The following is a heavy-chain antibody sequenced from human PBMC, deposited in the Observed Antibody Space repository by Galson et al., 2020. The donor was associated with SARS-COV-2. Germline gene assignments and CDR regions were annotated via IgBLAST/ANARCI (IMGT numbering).Heavy chain of an antibody. CDR2: IYYSGST. CDR1: GGSISSGGYY. J-gene: IGHJ4*02. D-gene: IGHD6-19*01. V-gene: IGHV4-31*03. CDR3: ARAKWLRGLLDY. Sequence: ETSETLSLTCTVSGGSISSGGYYWSWIRQHPGKGREWIGYIYYSGSTYYNPSLKSRVTISVDTSKNQFSLKLSSVTAADTAVYYCARAKWLRGLLDYWGQGTLVTVSS.